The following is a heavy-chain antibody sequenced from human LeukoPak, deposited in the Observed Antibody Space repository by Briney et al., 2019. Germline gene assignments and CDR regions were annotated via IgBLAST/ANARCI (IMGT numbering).Heavy chain of an antibody. Sequence: SETLSLTCTVSGYSISSGYYWGWIRQPPGKGLEWIGSIYHSGSTYYNPSLKSRVTISVDTSKNQFSLKLSSVTAADTAVYYCARGSVSGYYGSGSYYTHYYMDVWGKGTTVTISS. J-gene: IGHJ6*03. CDR2: IYHSGST. CDR1: GYSISSGYY. D-gene: IGHD3-10*01. V-gene: IGHV4-38-2*02. CDR3: ARGSVSGYYGSGSYYTHYYMDV.